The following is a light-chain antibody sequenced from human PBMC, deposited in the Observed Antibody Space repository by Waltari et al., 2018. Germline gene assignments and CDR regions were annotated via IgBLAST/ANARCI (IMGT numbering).Light chain of an antibody. Sequence: QSALPQPASVSGSPGQSITISCTATNGDLGSYNLVSWYQHHPGKAPKLMIYEGTRRPSGVSNRFSGSKSGNTASLTISGLQAEDEADYYCCASAGSRVFGGGTKLTVL. J-gene: IGLJ3*02. CDR3: CASAGSRV. CDR1: NGDLGSYNL. CDR2: EGT. V-gene: IGLV2-23*01.